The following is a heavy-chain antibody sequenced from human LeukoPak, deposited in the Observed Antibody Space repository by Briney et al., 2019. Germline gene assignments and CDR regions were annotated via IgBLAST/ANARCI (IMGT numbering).Heavy chain of an antibody. CDR3: ASTSRGGGYDFVY. Sequence: SQTLSLTCTVSGGSISSGGYYWSWIRQHPGKGLEWIGYIYYSGSTYYNPSLKSRATISVDTSKNQFSLKLSSVTAADTAVYYCASTSRGGGYDFVYWGQGTLVTVSS. D-gene: IGHD5-12*01. V-gene: IGHV4-31*03. CDR1: GGSISSGGYY. J-gene: IGHJ4*02. CDR2: IYYSGST.